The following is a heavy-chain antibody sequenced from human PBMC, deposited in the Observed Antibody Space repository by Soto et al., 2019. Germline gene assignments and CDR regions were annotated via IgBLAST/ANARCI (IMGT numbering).Heavy chain of an antibody. D-gene: IGHD6-13*01. Sequence: QVQLVESGGGVVQPGRSLRLSCAASGFTFSSYGMHWVRQAPGKGLEWVAVISYDGSNKYYADSVKGRFTISRDNSKNTLYLQRNSLRAEDTAVYYCAKPRTIAAAGTSWFDPWGQGTLVTVSS. CDR2: ISYDGSNK. J-gene: IGHJ5*02. CDR1: GFTFSSYG. V-gene: IGHV3-30*18. CDR3: AKPRTIAAAGTSWFDP.